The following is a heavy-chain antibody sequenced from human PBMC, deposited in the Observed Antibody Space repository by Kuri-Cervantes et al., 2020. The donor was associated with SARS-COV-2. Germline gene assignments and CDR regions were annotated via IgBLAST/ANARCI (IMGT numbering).Heavy chain of an antibody. D-gene: IGHD4-11*01. CDR2: ISYDGSNK. V-gene: IGHV3-30*03. CDR1: GFTFSNYG. CDR3: TREAYDYNMGFDS. Sequence: GGSLRLSCAASGFTFSNYGMHWVRQAPGKGLEWVAVISYDGSNKYYADSVKGRFTISRDNSRNIVYLQMNSLRPEDTALYYCTREAYDYNMGFDSWGQGNLVTVSS. J-gene: IGHJ4*02.